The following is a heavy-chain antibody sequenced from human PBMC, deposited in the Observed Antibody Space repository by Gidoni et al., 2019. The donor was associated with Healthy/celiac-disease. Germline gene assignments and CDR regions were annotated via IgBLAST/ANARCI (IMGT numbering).Heavy chain of an antibody. V-gene: IGHV4-61*02. Sequence: QVQLQESGPGLVKPSQTLSLTCTVSGGSISSGSYYWSWIRQPAGKGLEWIGRIYTSGRTNYNPSLKSRVTISVDTSKNQFSLKLSSVTAADTAVYYCARTGTHYDFWSGYESGWFDPWGQGTLVTVSS. D-gene: IGHD3-3*01. CDR1: GGSISSGSYY. J-gene: IGHJ5*02. CDR3: ARTGTHYDFWSGYESGWFDP. CDR2: IYTSGRT.